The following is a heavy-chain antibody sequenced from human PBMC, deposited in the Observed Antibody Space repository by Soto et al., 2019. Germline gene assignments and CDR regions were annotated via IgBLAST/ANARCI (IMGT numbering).Heavy chain of an antibody. CDR3: ARELYYYDSSGYYYLNWFDP. CDR1: GYSFTGYA. Sequence: ASVKVSCKASGYSFTGYAIHWVRQAPGQRLEWIGWINAGNGNTKIPQKLQGRVTITRDTSASTAYMEVSSLRAEDTAVYYCARELYYYDSSGYYYLNWFDPWGQGTLVTVSS. D-gene: IGHD3-22*01. J-gene: IGHJ5*02. V-gene: IGHV1-3*01. CDR2: INAGNGNT.